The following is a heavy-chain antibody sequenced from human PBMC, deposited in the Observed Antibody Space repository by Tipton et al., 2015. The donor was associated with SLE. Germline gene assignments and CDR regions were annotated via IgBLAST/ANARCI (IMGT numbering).Heavy chain of an antibody. CDR1: GGSISSGSYY. D-gene: IGHD7-27*01. CDR2: IYTSGST. Sequence: TLSLTCTVSGGSISSGSYYWSWIRQPAGKGLEWIGRIYTSGSTNYNPSLKSRVTISVDTSKNQFSLKLSSVTAADTAVYYCARATVTGEDNWFDPWGQGTLVTVSS. CDR3: ARATVTGEDNWFDP. V-gene: IGHV4-61*02. J-gene: IGHJ5*02.